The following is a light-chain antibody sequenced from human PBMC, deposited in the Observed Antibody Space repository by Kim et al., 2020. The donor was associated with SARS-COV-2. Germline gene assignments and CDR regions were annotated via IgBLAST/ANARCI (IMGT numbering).Light chain of an antibody. J-gene: IGLJ2*01. CDR1: SSDVGGYNY. CDR2: DVS. Sequence: PGQSVTISCTGSSSDVGGYNYVSWYQQHPGKAPKLMIYDVSKRPSGVPDRFSGSKSGNTASLTISGLQADDEADYYCCSYAGTYTVFGGGTKLTVL. CDR3: CSYAGTYTV. V-gene: IGLV2-11*03.